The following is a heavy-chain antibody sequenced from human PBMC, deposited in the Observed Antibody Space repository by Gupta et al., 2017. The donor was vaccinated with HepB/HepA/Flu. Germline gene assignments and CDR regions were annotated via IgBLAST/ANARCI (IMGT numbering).Heavy chain of an antibody. Sequence: QVQLQQSGPGLGTPSQTLSLPCVISGDSVSRNSPAWHWISQSPSRGLEWLGRTYYRSKWYNDYAVSVKSRITINADTSKNQFSLQVNSVTPEDTAGYYCAREGTGLSDWGQGTLVTVSS. CDR3: AREGTGLSD. V-gene: IGHV6-1*01. D-gene: IGHD3-10*01. CDR1: GDSVSRNSPA. J-gene: IGHJ4*02. CDR2: TYYRSKWYN.